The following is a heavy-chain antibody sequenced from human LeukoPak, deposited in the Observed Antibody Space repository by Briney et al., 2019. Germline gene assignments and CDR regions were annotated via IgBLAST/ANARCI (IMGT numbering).Heavy chain of an antibody. CDR2: MNPNSGNT. CDR3: ARASLSWELLSPYYYYYMDV. V-gene: IGHV1-8*03. D-gene: IGHD1-26*01. CDR1: GYTFTSYD. Sequence: ASVKVSCKASGYTFTSYDINWVRQATGQGLEWMGWMNPNSGNTGYAQKFQGRVTITRNTSISTAYMELSSLRSEDTAVYYCARASLSWELLSPYYYYYMDVWGKGTTVTVSS. J-gene: IGHJ6*03.